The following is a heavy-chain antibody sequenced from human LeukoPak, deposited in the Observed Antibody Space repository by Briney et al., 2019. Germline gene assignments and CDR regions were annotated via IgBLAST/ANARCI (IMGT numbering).Heavy chain of an antibody. CDR1: GFTFSSYA. Sequence: VGSLRLSCAASGFTFSSYAKSWVRQAPGKGLEWISAISGSGGSTYYADSVKGRFTISRDNSKNTLYLQMNSLRAEDTAVYYCAKDLMEWEPLDAFDIWGRGTMVTVSS. D-gene: IGHD1-26*01. CDR3: AKDLMEWEPLDAFDI. CDR2: ISGSGGST. J-gene: IGHJ3*02. V-gene: IGHV3-23*01.